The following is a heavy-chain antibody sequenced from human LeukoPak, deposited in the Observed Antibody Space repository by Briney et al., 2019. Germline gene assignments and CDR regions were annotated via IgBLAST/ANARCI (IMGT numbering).Heavy chain of an antibody. Sequence: PGRSLRLSCAASGFTFSSYAMHWVRQAPGKGLEWVAVISYDGSNKYYADSVKGRFTISRDNSKNTLYLQMNSLRAEDTAVYYCARDREYYDFWSGYYTDEGRKLGRVDYWGQGTLVTVSS. CDR2: ISYDGSNK. V-gene: IGHV3-30-3*01. CDR1: GFTFSSYA. CDR3: ARDREYYDFWSGYYTDEGRKLGRVDY. D-gene: IGHD3-3*01. J-gene: IGHJ4*02.